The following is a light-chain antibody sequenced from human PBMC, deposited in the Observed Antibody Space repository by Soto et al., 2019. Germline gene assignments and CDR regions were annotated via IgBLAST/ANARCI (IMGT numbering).Light chain of an antibody. CDR1: SSDVGSYNR. V-gene: IGLV2-18*01. CDR2: EVS. J-gene: IGLJ2*01. CDR3: SLYTSSSTSPEVV. Sequence: QSALTQPPSVSGSPGQSVTISCTGTSSDVGSYNRVSWYQQPPGTAPKLMIYEVSNRPSGVPDRFSGSKSGNTASLTISGLQAEDEADYYCSLYTSSSTSPEVVFGGGTKVTVL.